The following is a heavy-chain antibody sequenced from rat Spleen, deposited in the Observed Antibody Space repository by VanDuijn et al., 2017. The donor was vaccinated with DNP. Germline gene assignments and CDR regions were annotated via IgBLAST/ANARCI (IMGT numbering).Heavy chain of an antibody. V-gene: IGHV3-1*01. CDR1: GYSITSNY. J-gene: IGHJ1*01. D-gene: IGHD1-10*01. CDR3: ARYRITTYYYFDL. CDR2: ISYRGTT. Sequence: EVQLQESGPGLVKPSQSLSLTCSVTGYSITSNYWAWIRKFPGNKMEFIGHISYRGTTSYHPSLKSRISITRDTSKNQFFLQLNSVTTEDTATYYCARYRITTYYYFDLWGPGTMVTVSS.